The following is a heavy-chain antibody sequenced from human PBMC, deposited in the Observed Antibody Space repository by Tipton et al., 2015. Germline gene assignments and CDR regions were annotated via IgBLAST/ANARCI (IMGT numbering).Heavy chain of an antibody. D-gene: IGHD3-22*01. CDR3: ARGVELRDTTGYYRYFLDY. J-gene: IGHJ4*02. CDR1: GGSISRSSYY. Sequence: TLSLTCTVSGGSISRSSYYWGWIRQPPGKGLVWIGSIYYSGCTYYNPFLKSPVTISVDVSKNQFSLKLTSLTAADTAVYYCARGVELRDTTGYYRYFLDYWGQGTLVTVSS. V-gene: IGHV4-39*07. CDR2: IYYSGCT.